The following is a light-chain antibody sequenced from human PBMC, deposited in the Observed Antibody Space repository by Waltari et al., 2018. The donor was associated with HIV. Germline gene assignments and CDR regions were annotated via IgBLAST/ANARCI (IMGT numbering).Light chain of an antibody. V-gene: IGLV1-47*01. Sequence: QSVLTQPPSASGTPGQRVTISCSGSSSNIGRNYVYWYQQLPRTAPKLLIHRNNRRPSGVPDRFSGSKSGTSVSLAIRGLRSEDEADYYCAACDDRLSGWVFGGGTKLTV. J-gene: IGLJ3*02. CDR1: SSNIGRNY. CDR2: RNN. CDR3: AACDDRLSGWV.